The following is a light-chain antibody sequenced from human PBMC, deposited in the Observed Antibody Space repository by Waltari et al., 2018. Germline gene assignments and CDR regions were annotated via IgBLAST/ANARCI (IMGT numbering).Light chain of an antibody. V-gene: IGLV1-40*01. CDR2: DNS. J-gene: IGLJ1*01. Sequence: QSVLTPPPLLSGAPGQRVTISCTGRSSNIGAGYGVPWYQQFPGTSPKLLIHDNSSRRYRVPARFSGSKSGSAASLAISGLQAEDEADYDCESYDSSLRGFYVFGTRTKVTV. CDR3: ESYDSSLRGFYV. CDR1: SSNIGAGYG.